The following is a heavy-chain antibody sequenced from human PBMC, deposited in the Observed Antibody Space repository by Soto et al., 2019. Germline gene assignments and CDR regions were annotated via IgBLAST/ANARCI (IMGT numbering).Heavy chain of an antibody. CDR1: GGSFSGYY. V-gene: IGHV4-34*01. J-gene: IGHJ4*02. Sequence: SETLSLTCAVYGGSFSGYYWSWIRQPPGEGLEWIGEINHSGSTNYNPSLKSRVTISVDTSKNQFSLKLSSVTAADTAVYYCARVTIRWYYFDTWGQGTLVTVSS. CDR3: ARVTIRWYYFDT. D-gene: IGHD3-16*01. CDR2: INHSGST.